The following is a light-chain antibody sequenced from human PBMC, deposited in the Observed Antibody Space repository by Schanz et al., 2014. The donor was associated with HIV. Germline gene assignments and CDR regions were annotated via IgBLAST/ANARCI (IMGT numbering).Light chain of an antibody. J-gene: IGLJ1*01. CDR1: SMAFSSSNF. Sequence: QSALTQPASVSGSPGQSITISCTGASMAFSSSNFVSWYQQHPGEAPRLIIYDVTSRPSGVSTRFSASKFGETASLTISGLKADDEADYYCNSYSHSNTYVFGSGTKLTVL. CDR2: DVT. V-gene: IGLV2-14*03. CDR3: NSYSHSNTYV.